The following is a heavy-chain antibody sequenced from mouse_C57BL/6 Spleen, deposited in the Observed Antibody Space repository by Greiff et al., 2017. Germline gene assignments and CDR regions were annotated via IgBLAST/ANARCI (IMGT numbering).Heavy chain of an antibody. CDR3: AKGADYVYYAMDY. CDR1: GYTFTSYW. D-gene: IGHD2-4*01. J-gene: IGHJ4*01. V-gene: IGHV1-55*01. Sequence: QVQLQQPGAELVKPGASVKMSCKASGYTFTSYWITWVKQRPGQGLEWIGDIYPGSGSTNYNEKFKSKATLTVDTSSSTAYMQRSSLTSEDSAVYYCAKGADYVYYAMDYWGQGTSVTVSS. CDR2: IYPGSGST.